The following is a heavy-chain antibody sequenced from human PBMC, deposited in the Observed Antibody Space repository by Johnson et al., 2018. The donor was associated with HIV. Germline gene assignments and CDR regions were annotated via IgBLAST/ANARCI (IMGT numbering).Heavy chain of an antibody. CDR2: VNWNGGSA. V-gene: IGHV3-20*04. D-gene: IGHD2-15*01. CDR1: GFTFDDYG. J-gene: IGHJ3*02. CDR3: AKDRPLYVLHLFGAFDI. Sequence: VQLVESGGGVVRPGGSLRLSCAASGFTFDDYGMSWVRQIPGKGLEWVSGVNWNGGSAGYADSVKGRFTISRDNSKNTLYLQMNSLRAEDTAVYYCAKDRPLYVLHLFGAFDIWGQGTMVTVSS.